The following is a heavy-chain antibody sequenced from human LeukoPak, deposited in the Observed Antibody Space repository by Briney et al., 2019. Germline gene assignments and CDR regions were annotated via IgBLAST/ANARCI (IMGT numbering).Heavy chain of an antibody. CDR1: GFTFSDHY. V-gene: IGHV3-11*06. J-gene: IGHJ4*02. CDR2: ISSTSRYT. CDR3: ASSSTSGYYDFDY. D-gene: IGHD3-22*01. Sequence: GGSLRLSCAASGFTFSDHYMSWIRQAPGKGLEWLSYISSTSRYTNYADSVKGRFTISRDNAKSSLYLQMNSLRAEDTAVYYCASSSTSGYYDFDYWGQGTLVTVSS.